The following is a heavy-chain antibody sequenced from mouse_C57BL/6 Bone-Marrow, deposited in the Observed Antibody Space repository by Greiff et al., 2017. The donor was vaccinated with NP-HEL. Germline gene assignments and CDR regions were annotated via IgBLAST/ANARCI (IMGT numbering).Heavy chain of an antibody. CDR3: ARRITTVVATDDY. CDR2: IYPRSGNT. Sequence: QVHVKQSGAELARPGASVKLSCKASGYTFTSYGISWVKQRTGQGLEWIGEIYPRSGNTYYNEKFKGKATLTADKSSSTAYMELRSLTSEDSAVYFCARRITTVVATDDYWGQGTTLTVSS. V-gene: IGHV1-81*01. CDR1: GYTFTSYG. J-gene: IGHJ2*01. D-gene: IGHD1-1*01.